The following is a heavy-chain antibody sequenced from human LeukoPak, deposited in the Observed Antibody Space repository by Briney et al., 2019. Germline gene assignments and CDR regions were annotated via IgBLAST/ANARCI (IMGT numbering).Heavy chain of an antibody. CDR1: GFTFSSYW. J-gene: IGHJ6*03. CDR2: IKQDGSEK. CDR3: AKTVTTRRRYYYYYMDV. V-gene: IGHV3-7*01. Sequence: GGSLRLSCAASGFTFSSYWMSWVRQAPGKGLEWVANIKQDGSEKYYVDSVEGRFTISRDNAKNSLYLQMNSLRAEDTAVYYCAKTVTTRRRYYYYYMDVWGKGTTVTVSS. D-gene: IGHD4-11*01.